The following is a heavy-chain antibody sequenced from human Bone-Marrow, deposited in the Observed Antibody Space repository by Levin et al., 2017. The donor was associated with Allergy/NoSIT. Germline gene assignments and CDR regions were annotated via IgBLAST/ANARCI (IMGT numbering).Heavy chain of an antibody. CDR1: GGSITPYY. Sequence: KSGGSLRLSCTVSGGSITPYYWSWVRQSPGKGLEWIGYVYYVGTTFYNPSLRSRVTISVDSSRNQFSLRMTSATVADSAVYFCARVTKKGSHFDSWGQGARVTVSS. CDR3: ARVTKKGSHFDS. V-gene: IGHV4-59*01. J-gene: IGHJ4*02. CDR2: VYYVGTT. D-gene: IGHD2-8*01.